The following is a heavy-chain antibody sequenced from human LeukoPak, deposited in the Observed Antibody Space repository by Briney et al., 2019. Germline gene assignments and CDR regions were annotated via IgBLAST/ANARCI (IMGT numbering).Heavy chain of an antibody. J-gene: IGHJ2*01. CDR3: AKEPGAPWSYWYFDL. V-gene: IGHV3-23*01. CDR1: GFTFSDYY. D-gene: IGHD1-1*01. Sequence: GGSLRLSCAASGFTFSDYYMSWIRQAPGKGLEWVSAISGSGGSTYYADSVKGRFTISRDNSKNTPYLQMNSLRAEDTAVYYCAKEPGAPWSYWYFDLWGRGTLVTVSS. CDR2: ISGSGGST.